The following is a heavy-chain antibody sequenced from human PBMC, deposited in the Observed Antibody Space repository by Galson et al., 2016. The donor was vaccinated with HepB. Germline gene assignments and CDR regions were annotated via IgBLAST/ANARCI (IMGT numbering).Heavy chain of an antibody. CDR2: IGGGDGGST. D-gene: IGHD3-16*01. J-gene: IGHJ4*02. Sequence: SLRLSCAASGFTFRSYAMSWVRQAPGKGLEWVSVIGGGDGGSTYHADSVKGRFAISRDNSRNTVYLHLNRVTAEDAGLYFCAKYPEGDYRHFEDWGQGTLVTVSS. CDR1: GFTFRSYA. CDR3: AKYPEGDYRHFED. V-gene: IGHV3-23*01.